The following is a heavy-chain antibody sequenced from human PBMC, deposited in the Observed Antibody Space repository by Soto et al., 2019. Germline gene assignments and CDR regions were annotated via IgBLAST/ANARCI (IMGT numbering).Heavy chain of an antibody. D-gene: IGHD6-25*01. CDR2: ISYDGRSST. Sequence: QVQLVESGGGVVQPGRSLRLSCAASGFTFSNHAMHWVRQAPGKGLEWTTVISYDGRSSTYYADSVKGRFTISRDNSKNTVYLQMNRVRDEDTAVHFCAIDIAPADSRYFDSWGQGTQVTVSS. V-gene: IGHV3-30*04. J-gene: IGHJ4*02. CDR1: GFTFSNHA. CDR3: AIDIAPADSRYFDS.